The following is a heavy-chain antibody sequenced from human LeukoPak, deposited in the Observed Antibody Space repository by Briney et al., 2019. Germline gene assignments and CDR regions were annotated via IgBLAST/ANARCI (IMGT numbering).Heavy chain of an antibody. CDR2: ISAYNGNT. Sequence: ASVKVSCKASGYTFTSYGISWVRQAPGQGLEWMGWISAYNGNTSYAQKLQGRVTMTTDTSTSTAYMELRSLRSDDTAVYYCARDDSGSYYYYYYYGMDVWGQGTTVTVSS. V-gene: IGHV1-18*01. J-gene: IGHJ6*02. CDR3: ARDDSGSYYYYYYYGMDV. CDR1: GYTFTSYG. D-gene: IGHD1-26*01.